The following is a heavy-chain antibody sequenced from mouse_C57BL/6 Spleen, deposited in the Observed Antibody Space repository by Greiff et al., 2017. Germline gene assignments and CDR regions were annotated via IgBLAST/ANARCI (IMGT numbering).Heavy chain of an antibody. J-gene: IGHJ2*01. CDR1: GYTFTSYW. CDR2: IDPSDSDT. CDR3: ARSTMVTTGVGFDY. V-gene: IGHV1-52*01. D-gene: IGHD2-2*01. Sequence: QVQLQQPGAELVRPGSSVKLSCKASGYTFTSYWMHWVKQRPIQGLEWIGNIDPSDSDTHYNQKFKDKATLTVDKSSSTAYMQLSSLTSEDSAVYYCARSTMVTTGVGFDYWGQGTTLTVSS.